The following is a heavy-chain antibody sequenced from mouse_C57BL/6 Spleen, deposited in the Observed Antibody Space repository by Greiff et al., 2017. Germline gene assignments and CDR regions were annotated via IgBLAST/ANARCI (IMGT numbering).Heavy chain of an antibody. D-gene: IGHD1-1*02. J-gene: IGHJ3*01. CDR1: GYTFTDYY. V-gene: IGHV1-76*01. CDR2: IYPGSGNT. Sequence: QVQLQQSGAELVRPGASVKLSCKASGYTFTDYYINWVKQRPGQGLEWIARIYPGSGNTYYNEKFKGKATLTAEKSSSTAYMQLSSLTSEDSAVYFCASGSLVAWFAYWGQGTLVTVSA. CDR3: ASGSLVAWFAY.